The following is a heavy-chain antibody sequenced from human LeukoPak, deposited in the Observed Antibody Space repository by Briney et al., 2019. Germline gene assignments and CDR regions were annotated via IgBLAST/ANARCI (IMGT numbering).Heavy chain of an antibody. J-gene: IGHJ6*02. CDR2: IYYSGST. CDR1: GGSISSYY. V-gene: IGHV4-59*12. Sequence: PSETLSLTCTVSGGSISSYYWSWIRQPPGKGLEWIGYIYYSGSTNYNPSLKSRVTISVDTSKNQFSLKLSSVTAADTAVYYCARDRTVTTKYYYYYGMDVWGQGTTVTVSS. D-gene: IGHD4-17*01. CDR3: ARDRTVTTKYYYYYGMDV.